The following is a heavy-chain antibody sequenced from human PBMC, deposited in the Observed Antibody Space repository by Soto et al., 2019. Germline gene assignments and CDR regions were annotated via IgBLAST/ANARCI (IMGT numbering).Heavy chain of an antibody. CDR3: ARVPRSYYDSSGYPGPYYFDY. Sequence: ASVKVSCKASGYTFTSYDINWVRQATGQGLEWMGWMNPNSRNTGYAQKFQGRVTMTRNTSISTAYMELSSLRSEDTAVYYCARVPRSYYDSSGYPGPYYFDYWGQGTLVTVSS. J-gene: IGHJ4*02. CDR1: GYTFTSYD. CDR2: MNPNSRNT. D-gene: IGHD3-22*01. V-gene: IGHV1-8*01.